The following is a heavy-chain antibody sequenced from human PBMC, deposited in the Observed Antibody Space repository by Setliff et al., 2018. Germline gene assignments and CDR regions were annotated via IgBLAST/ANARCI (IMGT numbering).Heavy chain of an antibody. J-gene: IGHJ4*02. CDR2: ISAYNGNT. Sequence: ASVKVSCKASGYTFSTYGLHWVRQAPGQGLEWMGWISAYNGNTNYAQKLQGRVTMTTDTSTSTAYMELRSLRSDDTAVYYCARYITGTTPADYWGQGTLVTVSS. CDR1: GYTFSTYG. CDR3: ARYITGTTPADY. D-gene: IGHD1-7*01. V-gene: IGHV1-18*01.